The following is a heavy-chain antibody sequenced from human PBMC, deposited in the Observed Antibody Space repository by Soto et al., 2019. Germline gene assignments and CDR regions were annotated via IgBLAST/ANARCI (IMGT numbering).Heavy chain of an antibody. D-gene: IGHD6-6*01. Sequence: QEQLVESGGDVVQPGGSLRLSCAASGFTLSRQDMHWVPQAPGKGGGWVAVLSYDGIAQNYAGSVKGRFTNSRENSKNTLYLQMNSLRVEATALYYCGKGGRYGSSAPSDRWGQGTLVTVSS. J-gene: IGHJ5*02. V-gene: IGHV3-30*18. CDR1: GFTLSRQD. CDR2: LSYDGIAQ. CDR3: GKGGRYGSSAPSDR.